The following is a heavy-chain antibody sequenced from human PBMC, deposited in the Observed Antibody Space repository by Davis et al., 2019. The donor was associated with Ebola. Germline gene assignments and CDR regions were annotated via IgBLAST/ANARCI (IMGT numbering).Heavy chain of an antibody. Sequence: AASVKVSCKASGYTFTGYYMHWVRQAPGQGLEWMGWISAYNGNTNYAQKLQGRVTMTTDTSTNTAYMELRSLRSDDTAVYYCARVGYSGSPVGAFDIWGQGTMVTVSS. CDR2: ISAYNGNT. J-gene: IGHJ3*02. CDR1: GYTFTGYY. CDR3: ARVGYSGSPVGAFDI. D-gene: IGHD1-26*01. V-gene: IGHV1-18*04.